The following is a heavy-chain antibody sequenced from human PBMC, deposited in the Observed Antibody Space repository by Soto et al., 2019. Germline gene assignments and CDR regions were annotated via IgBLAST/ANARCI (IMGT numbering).Heavy chain of an antibody. V-gene: IGHV1-69*01. D-gene: IGHD6-13*01. CDR2: ISPIFGTA. CDR3: ARDQSRIAAAGTPNWFDP. J-gene: IGHJ5*02. CDR1: GGTFSSYA. Sequence: QVQLVQSGAEVKKPGSSVKVSCKASGGTFSSYAISWVRQAPGQGLEWMGGISPIFGTANYAQKFQGRVTITAAESTSTAYMELSSLRSEDTAVYYCARDQSRIAAAGTPNWFDPWGQGTLVTVSS.